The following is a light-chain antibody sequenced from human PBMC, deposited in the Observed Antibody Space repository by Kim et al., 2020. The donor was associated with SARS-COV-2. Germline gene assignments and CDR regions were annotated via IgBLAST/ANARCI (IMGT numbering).Light chain of an antibody. CDR3: LQGTQWPKT. CDR2: QIA. J-gene: IGKJ2*01. CDR1: HSLVNRDGNTY. Sequence: QPASIPCRSSHSLVNRDGNTYLNWLHQRPGQSPRLLVYQIAKRASGVPDRFSGSGSGNDFTLKISGVEAEDVGIYYCLQGTQWPKTFGQGTKLEI. V-gene: IGKV2-30*01.